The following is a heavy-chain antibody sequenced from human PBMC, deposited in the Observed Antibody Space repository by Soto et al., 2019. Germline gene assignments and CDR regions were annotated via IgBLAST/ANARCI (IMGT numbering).Heavy chain of an antibody. V-gene: IGHV4-34*01. CDR3: ARTYYDFWSGYYTWRDYYDYMDV. CDR1: GGSFSGYY. CDR2: INHSGST. J-gene: IGHJ6*03. D-gene: IGHD3-3*01. Sequence: SETLSLTCAVYGGSFSGYYWSWIRQPPGKGLEWIGEINHSGSTNYNPSLKSRVTISVDTSKNQFSLKLSSVTAADTAVYYCARTYYDFWSGYYTWRDYYDYMDVCGKGTTVTVSS.